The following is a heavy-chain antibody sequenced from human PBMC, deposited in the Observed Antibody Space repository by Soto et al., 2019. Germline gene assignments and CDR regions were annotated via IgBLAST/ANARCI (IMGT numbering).Heavy chain of an antibody. CDR1: GFTVSSNY. Sequence: GGSLRLSCAASGFTVSSNYMSWVRQAPGKGLEWVSAIYSGGSTYYADSVKGRFTISRDNSKNTLYLQMNSLRAEDTAVYYCAIKGRVGTLTSWGQGTLVTVSS. CDR2: IYSGGST. J-gene: IGHJ5*02. CDR3: AIKGRVGTLTS. V-gene: IGHV3-53*01. D-gene: IGHD7-27*01.